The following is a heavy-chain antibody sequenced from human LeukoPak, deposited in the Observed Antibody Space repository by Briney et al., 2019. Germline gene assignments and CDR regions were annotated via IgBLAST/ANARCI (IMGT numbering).Heavy chain of an antibody. D-gene: IGHD3-9*01. J-gene: IGHJ6*04. CDR1: GGSISSYY. CDR2: IYYSGST. CDR3: ARRGYYDILTGYYSYYYYYGMDV. Sequence: SETLSLTCTVSGGSISSYYWSWIRQPPGKGLEWIGYIYYSGSTNYNPSLKSRVTIPVDTSKNQFSLKLSSVTAADTAVYYCARRGYYDILTGYYSYYYYYGMDVWGKGTTVTVSS. V-gene: IGHV4-59*01.